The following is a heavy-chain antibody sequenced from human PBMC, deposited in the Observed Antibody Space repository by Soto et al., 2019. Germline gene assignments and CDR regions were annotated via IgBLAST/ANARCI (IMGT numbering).Heavy chain of an antibody. Sequence: GGSLRLSCAASGFTFSSYSMNWVRQAPGKGLEWVSSINSSSSYIYYADSVKGRFTISRDNAKNSLYLQMNSLRAEDTAVYYCARDHRAYYDILTGYPVDYWGQRTLVTVSS. CDR1: GFTFSSYS. CDR3: ARDHRAYYDILTGYPVDY. J-gene: IGHJ4*02. V-gene: IGHV3-21*01. D-gene: IGHD3-9*01. CDR2: INSSSSYI.